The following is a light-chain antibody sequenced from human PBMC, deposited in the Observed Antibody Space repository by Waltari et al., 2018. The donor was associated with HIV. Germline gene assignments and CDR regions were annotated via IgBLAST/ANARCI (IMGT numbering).Light chain of an antibody. V-gene: IGLV1-44*01. CDR2: INY. J-gene: IGLJ2*01. CDR3: AAWDESLRGVV. CDR1: SSNIGSIP. Sequence: QSLLTPPHSASGTPGQRVTISCSGSSSNIGSIPVNRYQQCPGTAPKLLMYINYQRPSGVPDRFSGSKSGTSASLAISGLQSEDEADYFCAAWDESLRGVVFGGVTKLTGL.